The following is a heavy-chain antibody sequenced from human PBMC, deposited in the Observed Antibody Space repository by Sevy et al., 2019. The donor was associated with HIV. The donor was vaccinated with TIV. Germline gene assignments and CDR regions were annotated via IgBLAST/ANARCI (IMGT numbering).Heavy chain of an antibody. D-gene: IGHD4-17*01. Sequence: GGSLRLSCAASGFAFSNYFAMHWVRQAPGKGLEWVALISYDGSDKYYADPVKGRFTISRDNFKNTLYLKMNSLTTEDTAVYYCARPRANYVDHYFFYAMDVWGQGTTVTVSS. CDR2: ISYDGSDK. CDR1: GFAFSNYFA. V-gene: IGHV3-30-3*01. CDR3: ARPRANYVDHYFFYAMDV. J-gene: IGHJ6*02.